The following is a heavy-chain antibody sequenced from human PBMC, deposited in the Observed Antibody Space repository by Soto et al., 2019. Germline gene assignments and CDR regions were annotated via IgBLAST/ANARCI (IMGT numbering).Heavy chain of an antibody. CDR3: ARRCVNSRCYRY. Sequence: QLQLQESGPGLVKPSETLSLTCTVSGGSISSSSDNWGWIRQPPGKGLEWIGSISYSGRTYYNPSLKSRVTISVDTSKSQFSLKMSSVTAADTAVYYCARRCVNSRCYRYWGQGTLVTVSS. CDR1: GGSISSSSDN. D-gene: IGHD2-2*01. J-gene: IGHJ4*02. V-gene: IGHV4-39*01. CDR2: ISYSGRT.